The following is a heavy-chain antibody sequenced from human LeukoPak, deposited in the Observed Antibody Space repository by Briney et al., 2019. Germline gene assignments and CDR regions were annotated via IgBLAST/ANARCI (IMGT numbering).Heavy chain of an antibody. CDR2: IITSGDYM. Sequence: GGSLRLSCAVSGFTFSSYAMNWVRQAPGKGLEWVSSIITSGDYMFYADSVKGRFTISRDNAKNSLYLQMNSLRAEDTALYYCAGGGGWYWGQGTLVTVSS. CDR3: AGGGGWY. J-gene: IGHJ4*02. V-gene: IGHV3-21*04. CDR1: GFTFSSYA. D-gene: IGHD2-15*01.